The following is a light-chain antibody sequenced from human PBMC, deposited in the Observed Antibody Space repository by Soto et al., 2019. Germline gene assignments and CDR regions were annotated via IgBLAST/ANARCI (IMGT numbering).Light chain of an antibody. J-gene: IGKJ1*01. CDR2: GAT. CDR3: QQYNNWPRT. Sequence: EIQMTPSPATLSVSPGDRATLSCRASQSVSILLAWYQQKPRQAPRILLHGATSRATGIPARFSGSGSGTEFTLPVSSLQPEDFAVSYCQQYNNWPRTFGQGTKVDNK. CDR1: QSVSIL. V-gene: IGKV3-15*01.